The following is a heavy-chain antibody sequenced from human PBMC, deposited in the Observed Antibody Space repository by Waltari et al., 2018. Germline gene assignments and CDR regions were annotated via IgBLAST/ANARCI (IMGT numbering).Heavy chain of an antibody. V-gene: IGHV3-7*04. J-gene: IGHJ6*02. CDR3: ARVTYCGGDCYKYYYYYGMDV. Sequence: EVQLVESGGGLVQPGGSLRLSCAASGFTFSSYWMSWVRQAPGKGQEWVANIKQDGSEKYYVDSVKGRFTISRDNAKNSLYLQMNSLRAEDTAVYYCARVTYCGGDCYKYYYYYGMDVWGQGTTVTVSS. CDR2: IKQDGSEK. D-gene: IGHD2-21*01. CDR1: GFTFSSYW.